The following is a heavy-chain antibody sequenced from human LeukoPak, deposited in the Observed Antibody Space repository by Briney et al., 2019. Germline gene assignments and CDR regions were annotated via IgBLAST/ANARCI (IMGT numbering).Heavy chain of an antibody. V-gene: IGHV4-34*01. J-gene: IGHJ6*02. CDR2: INHSGST. CDR3: ARGGVAHSSSWYYYYYGMDV. CDR1: GGSISSYY. D-gene: IGHD6-13*01. Sequence: PSETLSLTCTVSGGSISSYYWSWIRQPPGEGLEWIGEINHSGSTNYNPSLKSRVTISVDTSKNQFSLKLSSVTAADTAVYYCARGGVAHSSSWYYYYYGMDVWGQGTTVTVSS.